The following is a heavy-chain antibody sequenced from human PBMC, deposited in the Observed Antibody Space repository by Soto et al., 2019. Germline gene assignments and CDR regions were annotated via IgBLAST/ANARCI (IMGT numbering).Heavy chain of an antibody. CDR3: ARHGRGYGDYVDY. CDR1: GGSISSGGYY. D-gene: IGHD4-17*01. J-gene: IGHJ4*02. V-gene: IGHV4-31*03. CDR2: IYYSGST. Sequence: SETLSLTCTVSGGSISSGGYYWSWIRQHPGKGLEWIGYIYYSGSTYYNPSLKSRVTISVDTSKNQFSLKLSSVTAADTAVYYCARHGRGYGDYVDYWGQGNLVTVSS.